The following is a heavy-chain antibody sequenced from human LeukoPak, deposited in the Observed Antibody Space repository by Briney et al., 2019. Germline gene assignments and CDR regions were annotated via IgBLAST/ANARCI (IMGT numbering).Heavy chain of an antibody. V-gene: IGHV3-53*05. J-gene: IGHJ4*02. CDR2: IYSGGNT. Sequence: PGGSLRLSCAASGFTVSSNYMSWVRQAPGKGLEWVSVIYSGGNTYYADSVKGRFTISRDNSRNTVFLQMNRLRPEDTAVYYCVKEAYYGWGSSPTFYFDYWGQGTRVTVSS. D-gene: IGHD3-10*01. CDR1: GFTVSSNY. CDR3: VKEAYYGWGSSPTFYFDY.